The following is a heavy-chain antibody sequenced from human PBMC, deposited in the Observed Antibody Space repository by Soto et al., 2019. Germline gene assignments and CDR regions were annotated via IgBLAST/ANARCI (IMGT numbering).Heavy chain of an antibody. CDR1: GASLSGYY. J-gene: IGHJ4*02. CDR2: IYYTGGT. V-gene: IGHV4-59*01. D-gene: IGHD2-15*01. Sequence: KPSETLSLTCTVSGASLSGYYWNWIRQPPGKGLEWIGHIYYTGGTYYNPSLKSRVTISVDTSKDQISLNLSSVTAADTAVYYCARGNYGGSSAYWGQGTLVTVSS. CDR3: ARGNYGGSSAY.